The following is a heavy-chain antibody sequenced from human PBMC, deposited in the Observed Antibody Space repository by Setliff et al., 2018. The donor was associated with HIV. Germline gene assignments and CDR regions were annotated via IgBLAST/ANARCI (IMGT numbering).Heavy chain of an antibody. CDR1: GGTFSIYA. D-gene: IGHD2-2*01. V-gene: IGHV1-69*10. CDR2: IIPILGMS. CDR3: ARGGVCTSTSCGGNYYYGMDV. Sequence: SVKVSCKASGGTFSIYAISWVRQAPGQGLEWMGGIIPILGMSIYAQKFQGRVTITADESTSTAYMELSRLRSDDTAVYYCARGGVCTSTSCGGNYYYGMDVWGQGTTVTAP. J-gene: IGHJ6*02.